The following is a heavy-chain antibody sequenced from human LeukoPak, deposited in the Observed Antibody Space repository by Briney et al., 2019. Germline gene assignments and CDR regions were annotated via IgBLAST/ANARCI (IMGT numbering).Heavy chain of an antibody. V-gene: IGHV3-23*01. CDR1: GFTFSSYA. Sequence: GGSLRLSCAVSGFTFSSYAMSWVRQAPGKGLEWVSGISGSGGSTYYTDSVKGRFTISRDNSKNTLYLQMNSLRAEDTAVYYCAKDSYGMDVWGQGTTVTVSS. CDR3: AKDSYGMDV. CDR2: ISGSGGST. J-gene: IGHJ6*02.